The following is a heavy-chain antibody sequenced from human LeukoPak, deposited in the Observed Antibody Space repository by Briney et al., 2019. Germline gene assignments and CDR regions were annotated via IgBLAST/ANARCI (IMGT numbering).Heavy chain of an antibody. Sequence: GASVTVSFKCTGYTFTGHYFHWVWQPPGQGLEWVGCIYTGCGGTNTAHRFQGRLTMTTDTTFNKDYLEQSRLTSADTTLYFCGGVHDISGYSSYYWGEGALVTVSS. CDR3: GGVHDISGYSSYY. CDR1: GYTFTGHY. CDR2: IYTGCGGT. J-gene: IGHJ4*02. D-gene: IGHD3-22*01. V-gene: IGHV1-2*02.